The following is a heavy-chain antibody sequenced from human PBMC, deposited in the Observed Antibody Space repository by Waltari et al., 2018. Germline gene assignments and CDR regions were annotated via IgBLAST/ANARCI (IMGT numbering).Heavy chain of an antibody. CDR1: GFTFSSYG. CDR3: ANSLAAAGTDY. CDR2: ISYDGSNK. J-gene: IGHJ4*02. D-gene: IGHD6-13*01. V-gene: IGHV3-30*18. Sequence: QVQLVESGGGVVQPGRSLRLSCAASGFTFSSYGMHWVRQAPGKGLEWVAVISYDGSNKYYADSVKGRFTISRDNSKNTLYLQMNSLRAEDTAVYYCANSLAAAGTDYWGQGTLVTVSS.